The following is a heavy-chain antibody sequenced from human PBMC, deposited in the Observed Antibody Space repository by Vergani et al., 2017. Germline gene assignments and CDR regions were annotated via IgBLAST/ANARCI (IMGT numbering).Heavy chain of an antibody. CDR3: TTMSHVLRREFDM. CDR1: GFTFRNAW. J-gene: IGHJ3*02. V-gene: IGHV3-15*01. D-gene: IGHD3-10*01. Sequence: EVQLVESGGGLVKPGGSLSLSCDASGFTFRNAWMSWVRQAPGKGLEWVGRMKRRNDGGTTDYVALVKGRFTITRDDSKKKLYLQMNSLTTEDTAVYYCTTMSHVLRREFDMWGQGSMVTVSS. CDR2: MKRRNDGGTT.